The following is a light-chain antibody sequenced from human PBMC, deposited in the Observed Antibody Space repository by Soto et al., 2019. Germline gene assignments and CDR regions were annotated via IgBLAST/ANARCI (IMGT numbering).Light chain of an antibody. J-gene: IGLJ3*02. CDR3: QSYDSSLSGSV. V-gene: IGLV1-40*01. CDR2: GNS. CDR1: SANIGGNY. Sequence: QSVLTQPPSVSAAPGQKVTISCSGSSANIGGNYVSWYQHIPGTAPKLVIYGNSNRPSGVPDRFSGSKSGTSASLAITGLQAEDEADYYCQSYDSSLSGSVFGGGTKLTVL.